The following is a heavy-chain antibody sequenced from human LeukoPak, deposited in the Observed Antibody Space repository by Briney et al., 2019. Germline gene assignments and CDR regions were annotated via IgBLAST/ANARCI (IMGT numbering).Heavy chain of an antibody. CDR1: GFTLTSYW. Sequence: GGSLRLSCAASGFTLTSYWMTWVRQAPGKGLEWVASIKQDGSEKYYVDSVKGRFTISRDNAKNSLFLQMNSLRAEDTAVYYCARTWFKTSFDNWGQGTLVTVSS. D-gene: IGHD3-10*01. CDR3: ARTWFKTSFDN. J-gene: IGHJ4*02. CDR2: IKQDGSEK. V-gene: IGHV3-7*01.